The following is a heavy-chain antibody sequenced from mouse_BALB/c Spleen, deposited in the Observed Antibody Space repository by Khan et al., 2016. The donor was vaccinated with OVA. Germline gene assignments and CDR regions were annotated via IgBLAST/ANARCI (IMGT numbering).Heavy chain of an antibody. V-gene: IGHV2-2*02. CDR2: IWSAGST. CDR1: GFSLTNYS. Sequence: QVQLKQSGPGLVQPSQSLSITCTVSGFSLTNYSLHWVRQSPGKGLEWLGVIWSAGSTDYNAAFISRLTIRKDNSRSQVVFKMNSLQPNDTAIYXCARRGYDYGRGALFAYWGQGTLVTVSA. J-gene: IGHJ3*01. D-gene: IGHD2-4*01. CDR3: ARRGYDYGRGALFAY.